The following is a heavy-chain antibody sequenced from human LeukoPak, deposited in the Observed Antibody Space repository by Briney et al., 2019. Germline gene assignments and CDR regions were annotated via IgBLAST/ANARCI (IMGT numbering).Heavy chain of an antibody. J-gene: IGHJ4*02. D-gene: IGHD3-16*01. CDR3: AKDDKGDFYFDY. CDR1: GFTFNYDA. V-gene: IGHV3-23*01. CDR2: VGGSGGST. Sequence: QAGGSLRLSCAASGFTFNYDAISWVRQAPGKGLEWVSSVGGSGGSTYYSDSVRGRFTISRDMSKNTVYLQMNSLRAEDTAMYYCAKDDKGDFYFDYWGQGTLVTVSS.